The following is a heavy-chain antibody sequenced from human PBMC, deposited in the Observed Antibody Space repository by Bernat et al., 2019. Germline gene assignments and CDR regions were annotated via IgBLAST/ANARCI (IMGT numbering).Heavy chain of an antibody. V-gene: IGHV3-7*01. CDR1: GFTFSSYW. J-gene: IGHJ3*02. CDR2: IKQDGSEK. Sequence: EVQLVESGGGLVQPGGSLRLSCAASGFTFSSYWMSWVRQAPGKGLEWVANIKQDGSEKYYVDSVKGRFTISRDNAKNSLYLQMNSLRAEDTAVYYCARVGVQRWFNDAFDIWGQGTMVTVSS. D-gene: IGHD5-18*01. CDR3: ARVGVQRWFNDAFDI.